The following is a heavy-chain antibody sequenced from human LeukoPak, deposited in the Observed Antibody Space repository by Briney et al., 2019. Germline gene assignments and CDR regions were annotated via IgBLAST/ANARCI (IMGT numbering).Heavy chain of an antibody. CDR2: IWYDGSNE. D-gene: IGHD3-10*01. CDR3: AKTINYYPDY. J-gene: IGHJ4*02. V-gene: IGHV3-33*06. CDR1: GFIFKNYG. Sequence: GGSLRLSCEASGFIFKNYGRHWVRQAQGKGLEWVAIIWYDGSNEYYAESVKGRFTISRDNFKNTLYLQMNSLRAEDTALYYCAKTINYYPDYWGQGTLVTVSS.